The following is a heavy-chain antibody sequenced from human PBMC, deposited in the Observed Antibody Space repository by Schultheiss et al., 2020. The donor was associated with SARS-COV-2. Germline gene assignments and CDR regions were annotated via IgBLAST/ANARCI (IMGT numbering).Heavy chain of an antibody. CDR2: ISYDGSNK. D-gene: IGHD1-26*01. Sequence: GGSLRLSCAASGFTFSSYAMHWVRQAPGKGLEWVAVISYDGSNKYYADSVKGRFTISRDNSKNTLYLQMSGLRVEDTAVYFCARDPTLRLLLSYYSDYYGVDVWGQGTTVTVSS. CDR1: GFTFSSYA. V-gene: IGHV3-30*07. CDR3: ARDPTLRLLLSYYSDYYGVDV. J-gene: IGHJ6*02.